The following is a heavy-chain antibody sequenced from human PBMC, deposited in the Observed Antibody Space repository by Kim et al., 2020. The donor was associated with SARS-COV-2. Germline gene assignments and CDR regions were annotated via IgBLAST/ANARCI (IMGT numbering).Heavy chain of an antibody. Sequence: GGSLRLSCGASGLTFSSYWMHWVRQAPGKGLEWVSVINSDGRSTSYADSVKGRFTISRNNAKSTLDLQMDSLRAEDTAVYYCARVALRYSRSWYEGDFD. CDR2: INSDGRST. CDR3: ARVALRYSRSWYEGDFD. V-gene: IGHV3-74*01. J-gene: IGHJ4*01. D-gene: IGHD6-13*01. CDR1: GLTFSSYW.